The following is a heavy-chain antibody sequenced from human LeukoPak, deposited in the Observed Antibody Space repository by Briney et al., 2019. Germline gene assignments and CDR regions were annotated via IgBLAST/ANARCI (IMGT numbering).Heavy chain of an antibody. CDR3: ARDIDSSGYYYHY. J-gene: IGHJ4*02. CDR1: GYTFTGYY. CDR2: INPNSGGT. Sequence: ASEKVSCKASGYTFTGYYMHWVRQAPGQGLEWMGWINPNSGGTNYAQKFQGRVTMTRDTSISTAYMELSRLRSDDTAVYYCARDIDSSGYYYHYWGQGTLVTVSS. V-gene: IGHV1-2*02. D-gene: IGHD3-22*01.